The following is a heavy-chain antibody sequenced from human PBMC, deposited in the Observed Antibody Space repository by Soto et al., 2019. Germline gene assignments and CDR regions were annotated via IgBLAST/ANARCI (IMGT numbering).Heavy chain of an antibody. D-gene: IGHD1-1*01. Sequence: QVHLVQSGAEVKKPGASVKVSCKCSGYTFTSYGITWVRQAPGQGLEWMGWISAHNGNTNYAQKHECRVTVTGATSTSTPYMELRSLRSDDTAVYYCARGRYGDYWGQGALVTVSS. J-gene: IGHJ4*02. CDR2: ISAHNGNT. CDR1: GYTFTSYG. CDR3: ARGRYGDY. V-gene: IGHV1-18*01.